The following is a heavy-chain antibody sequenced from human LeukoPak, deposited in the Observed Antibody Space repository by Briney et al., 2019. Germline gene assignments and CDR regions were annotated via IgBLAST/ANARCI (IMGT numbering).Heavy chain of an antibody. CDR1: GFTFSSYW. Sequence: AGGSLRLSCAASGFTFSSYWMSWVRQAPGKGLEWVANIKQDGSEKYYVDSVKGRFTISRDNAKNSLYLQMNSLRAEDTAVYYCARDRFKHYDILTGYYYFDYWGQGTLVTVSS. J-gene: IGHJ4*02. D-gene: IGHD3-9*01. CDR3: ARDRFKHYDILTGYYYFDY. V-gene: IGHV3-7*01. CDR2: IKQDGSEK.